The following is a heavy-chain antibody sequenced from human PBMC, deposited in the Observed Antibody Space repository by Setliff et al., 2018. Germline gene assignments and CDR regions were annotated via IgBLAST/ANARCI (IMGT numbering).Heavy chain of an antibody. CDR2: INPGNGNT. J-gene: IGHJ6*03. CDR1: GDSFSNYA. Sequence: ASVKVSCKASGDSFSNYAISWVRQAPGQRLEWMGWINPGNGNTKYSQKFQGRVTITRDTSASTAYMELSSLRSEDTAVYYCARDKGYDSSGYYFYYYYYMDVWGKGTTVTVSS. D-gene: IGHD3-22*01. V-gene: IGHV1-3*01. CDR3: ARDKGYDSSGYYFYYYYYMDV.